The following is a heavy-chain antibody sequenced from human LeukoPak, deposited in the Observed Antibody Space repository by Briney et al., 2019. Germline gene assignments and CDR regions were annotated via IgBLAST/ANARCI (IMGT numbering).Heavy chain of an antibody. D-gene: IGHD3-10*01. Sequence: ASVKVSCKASGYTFTGYYMHWVRQAPGQGLEWMGWINPNSGGTNYAQKFQGWVTMTRDTSISTAYMELGSLTSDDTAVYYCATGLQYGLWGVPYFYYMHAWGKGTTVVVSS. CDR2: INPNSGGT. CDR1: GYTFTGYY. CDR3: ATGLQYGLWGVPYFYYMHA. J-gene: IGHJ6*03. V-gene: IGHV1-2*04.